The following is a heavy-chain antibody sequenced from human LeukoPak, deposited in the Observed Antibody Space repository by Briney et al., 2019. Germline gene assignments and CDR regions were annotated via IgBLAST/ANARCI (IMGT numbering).Heavy chain of an antibody. CDR1: GGSITRSNW. D-gene: IGHD1-26*01. J-gene: IGHJ4*02. CDR3: ASHKRVLVGARHRFDY. V-gene: IGHV4-4*02. CDR2: IYYTGNT. Sequence: PSGTLSLTCAVSGGSITRSNWWSWVRQPPGKGLEWIGEIYYTGNTNYNPSLKSRVTISVDKSNNQFSLNLSSVTAADTAVYYCASHKRVLVGARHRFDYWGQGTLVTVSS.